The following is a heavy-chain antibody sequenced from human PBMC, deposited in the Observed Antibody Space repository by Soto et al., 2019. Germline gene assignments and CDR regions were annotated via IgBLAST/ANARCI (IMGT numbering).Heavy chain of an antibody. V-gene: IGHV4-39*01. CDR2: IYYSGST. Sequence: SETLSLACTGSGGSISSSSHYWGWIRQPPGKGLEWIGSIYYSGSTYYNPSLKSRVSISVDTSKNQFSLKLSSVTAADTAVYYCAIQIAVAPPGDWFDPWRQGTLVTVSS. CDR3: AIQIAVAPPGDWFDP. D-gene: IGHD6-19*01. J-gene: IGHJ5*02. CDR1: GGSISSSSHY.